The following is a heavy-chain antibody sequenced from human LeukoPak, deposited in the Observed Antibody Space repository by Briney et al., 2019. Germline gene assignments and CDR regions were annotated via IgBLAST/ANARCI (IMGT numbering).Heavy chain of an antibody. CDR2: IYYSGST. CDR1: GDSFRCYY. CDR3: ATNYAVAGPYYFDY. V-gene: IGHV4-59*07. J-gene: IGHJ4*02. D-gene: IGHD6-19*01. Sequence: SDTLSLPCTVSGDSFRCYYWRWLRQPPGKALEWLGYIYYSGSTNYNPSLKSRVTISLYTSTHQFSLKRNSVTAADTAVYYCATNYAVAGPYYFDYWGQGTLITVSS.